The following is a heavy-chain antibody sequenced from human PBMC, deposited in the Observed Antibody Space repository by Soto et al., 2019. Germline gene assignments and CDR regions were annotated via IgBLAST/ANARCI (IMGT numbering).Heavy chain of an antibody. D-gene: IGHD1-26*01. CDR1: GFTFSDHY. V-gene: IGHV3-72*01. J-gene: IGHJ3*02. Sequence: PGGSLRLSCAASGFTFSDHYMDWVRQAPGKGLEWVGRIRNKANSYTTEYAASVKGRFIISRDDSKNSLYLQMNSLRTEDTALYYCARYSGSNTRAFGIWGQGTMVTVSS. CDR2: IRNKANSYTT. CDR3: ARYSGSNTRAFGI.